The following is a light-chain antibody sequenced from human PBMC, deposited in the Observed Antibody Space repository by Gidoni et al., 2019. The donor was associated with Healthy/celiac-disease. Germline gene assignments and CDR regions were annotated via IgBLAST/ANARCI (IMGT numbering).Light chain of an antibody. V-gene: IGKV1-39*01. J-gene: IGKJ2*01. CDR2: AAS. CDR3: QQSYSTRGT. Sequence: IQMTQSPSSLSASLGDRVTITCRPSQSISSYLNWYQQKPGKAPKLLIYAASSLQSGVPSRFSGSGAGTDFTLTISSLQPEDFATYYCQQSYSTRGTFGQGTKLEIK. CDR1: QSISSY.